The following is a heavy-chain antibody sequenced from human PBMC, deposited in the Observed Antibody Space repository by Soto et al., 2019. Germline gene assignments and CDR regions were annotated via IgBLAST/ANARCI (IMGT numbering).Heavy chain of an antibody. CDR1: GFTFTSSA. V-gene: IGHV1-58*01. CDR2: IVVCSGNT. Sequence: QMQLVQSGPEVKKPGTSVKVSCKASGFTFTSSAVQWVRQARGQRLEWIGWIVVCSGNTNYAQKLQESVTMTRDMSTSTAYMELSSLRSEDTAVYYCAAIGNTMIVVANNWFDPWGQGTQVTVSS. CDR3: AAIGNTMIVVANNWFDP. J-gene: IGHJ5*02. D-gene: IGHD3-22*01.